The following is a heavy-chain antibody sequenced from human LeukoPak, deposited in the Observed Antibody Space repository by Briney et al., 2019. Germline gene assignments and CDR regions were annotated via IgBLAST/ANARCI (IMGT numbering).Heavy chain of an antibody. Sequence: SETLSLTCTVSGGSLINYYWSSVRQPAGKGRECIGYIYYSGSTNYNPSMKSRVAISVDTSKTQFSVKLSYVTAADTAVYYCARVSSSGILDYWGQGTLVTVSS. J-gene: IGHJ4*02. V-gene: IGHV4-59*01. CDR3: ARVSSSGILDY. CDR2: IYYSGST. D-gene: IGHD3-22*01. CDR1: GGSLINYY.